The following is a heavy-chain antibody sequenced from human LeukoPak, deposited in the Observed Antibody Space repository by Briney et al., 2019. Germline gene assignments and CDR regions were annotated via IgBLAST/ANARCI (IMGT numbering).Heavy chain of an antibody. CDR2: ISSSSSYI. V-gene: IGHV3-21*01. Sequence: GGSLRLSCVASGFIVSNNYLNWVRQAPGKGLEWVSSISSSSSYIYYADSVKGRFTISRDNAKNSLYLQMNSLRAEDTAVYYCARDSTPGVYWGQGTLVTVSS. CDR1: GFIVSNNY. D-gene: IGHD2/OR15-2a*01. CDR3: ARDSTPGVY. J-gene: IGHJ4*02.